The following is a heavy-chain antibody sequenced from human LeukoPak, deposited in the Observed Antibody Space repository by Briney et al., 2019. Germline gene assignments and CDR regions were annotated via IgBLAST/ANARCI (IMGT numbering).Heavy chain of an antibody. V-gene: IGHV3-23*01. CDR1: GFTFSSYA. J-gene: IGHJ4*02. CDR2: ISGSGGST. CDR3: AKAMYYYDSSGYYYYFDY. Sequence: GGSLRLSCAASGFTFSSYAMSWVRQAPGKGLEWVSAISGSGGSTYYADSVKGRSTISRDNSKNTLYLQMNSLRAEDTAVYYCAKAMYYYDSSGYYYYFDYWGQGTLVTVSS. D-gene: IGHD3-22*01.